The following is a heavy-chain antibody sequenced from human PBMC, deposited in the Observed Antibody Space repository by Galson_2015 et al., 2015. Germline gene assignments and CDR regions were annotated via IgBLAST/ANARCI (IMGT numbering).Heavy chain of an antibody. J-gene: IGHJ5*02. V-gene: IGHV1-3*01. CDR3: ARSPLGYRSGGSCRTNWFDP. Sequence: SVKVSCKASGHTFTSYAMHWVRQAPGQRLEWMGWINAGNGNTKYSQKFQGRVTITRDTSASTAYMELSSLRSEDTAVYYCARSPLGYRSGGSCRTNWFDPWGQGTLVTVSS. CDR1: GHTFTSYA. D-gene: IGHD2-15*01. CDR2: INAGNGNT.